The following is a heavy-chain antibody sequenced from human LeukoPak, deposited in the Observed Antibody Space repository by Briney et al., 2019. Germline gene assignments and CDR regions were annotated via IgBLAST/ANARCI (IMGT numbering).Heavy chain of an antibody. CDR3: ARVGSSGSYHYYMDV. CDR1: GGTFSSYG. CDR2: IIPMFGTA. Sequence: SVKVSCKASGGTFSSYGISWVRQAPGQGLEWMGGIIPMFGTAHYAQNFQDRVTITADKSTSTAYVELSSLTSEDTAVYYCARVGSSGSYHYYMDVWGKGTTVTVSS. J-gene: IGHJ6*03. V-gene: IGHV1-69*06. D-gene: IGHD3-10*01.